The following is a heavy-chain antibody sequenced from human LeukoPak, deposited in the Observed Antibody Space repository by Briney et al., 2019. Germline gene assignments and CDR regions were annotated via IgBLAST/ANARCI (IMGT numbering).Heavy chain of an antibody. CDR3: ARGSGYSYGYDAFDI. V-gene: IGHV4-59*01. CDR1: GGSISSYY. CDR2: IYYSGST. D-gene: IGHD5-18*01. J-gene: IGHJ3*02. Sequence: PSETLSLXCTVSGGSISSYYWSWIRQPPGKGLEWIGYIYYSGSTNYNPSLKSRVTISVDTSKNQFSLKLSSVTAADTAVYYCARGSGYSYGYDAFDIWGQGTMVTVSS.